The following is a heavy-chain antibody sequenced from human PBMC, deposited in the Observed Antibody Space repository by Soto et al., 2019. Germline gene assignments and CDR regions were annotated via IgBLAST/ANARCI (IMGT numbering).Heavy chain of an antibody. Sequence: EVQLLESGGGLVQPGGSLRLSCAASGFTFSSYSMNWVRQAPGKGLEWVSSISSSSSYIYYADSVKGRFTISRDNAKNSLYLQMNSLRAEDTAVYYCAREVRVNYYDSSGYYLGWGQGTLVTVSS. J-gene: IGHJ4*02. D-gene: IGHD3-22*01. CDR1: GFTFSSYS. V-gene: IGHV3-21*01. CDR3: AREVRVNYYDSSGYYLG. CDR2: ISSSSSYI.